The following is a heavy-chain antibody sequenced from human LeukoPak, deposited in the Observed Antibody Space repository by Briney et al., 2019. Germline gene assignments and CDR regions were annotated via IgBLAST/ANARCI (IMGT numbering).Heavy chain of an antibody. CDR2: ISYDGSNK. Sequence: PGRSLRLSCAASGFTFSSYGMHWVRQAPGKGLEWVAVISYDGSNKYYADSVKGRFTISRDNSKNTLYLRMNSLRAEDTAVYYCAKDLYDFWSGYDRSWGQGTLVTVSS. CDR3: AKDLYDFWSGYDRS. D-gene: IGHD3-3*01. CDR1: GFTFSSYG. V-gene: IGHV3-30*18. J-gene: IGHJ4*02.